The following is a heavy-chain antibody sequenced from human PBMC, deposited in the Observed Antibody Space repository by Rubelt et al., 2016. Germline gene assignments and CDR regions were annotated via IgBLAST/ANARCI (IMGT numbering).Heavy chain of an antibody. Sequence: QVQLVQSGAEVKKPGSSVKVSCKASGGTFSSYAISWVRQAPGQGLEWMGWINHNSGGTKYAQKFQGRVTMTRETSISTAYMELSRLRSDDTAVYYCAREKGSGSYELDYWGQGTLVTVSS. CDR2: INHNSGGT. J-gene: IGHJ4*02. CDR3: AREKGSGSYELDY. CDR1: GGTFSSYA. V-gene: IGHV1-2*02. D-gene: IGHD3-10*01.